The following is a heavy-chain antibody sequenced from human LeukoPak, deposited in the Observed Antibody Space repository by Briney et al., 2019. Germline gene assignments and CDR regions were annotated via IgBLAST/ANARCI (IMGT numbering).Heavy chain of an antibody. CDR3: ARDNGGSLDH. J-gene: IGHJ4*02. D-gene: IGHD4-23*01. Sequence: SGGSLRLSCAASGFTLSSYWMAWVGQAPGKGLEWVANIKHDESEKYYAESVRGRFTISRENAKNSLYLQMNSLRAEDTALYYCARDNGGSLDHWGQGTLLTVSS. CDR2: IKHDESEK. CDR1: GFTLSSYW. V-gene: IGHV3-7*03.